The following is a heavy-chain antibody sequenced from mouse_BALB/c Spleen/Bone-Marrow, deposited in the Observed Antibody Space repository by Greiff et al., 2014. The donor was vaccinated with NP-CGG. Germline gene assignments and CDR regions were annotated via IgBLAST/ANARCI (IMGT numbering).Heavy chain of an antibody. CDR2: ISSDSSTI. CDR1: GFTFSSFG. J-gene: IGHJ4*01. D-gene: IGHD1-1*01. CDR3: ARSNYVGYYAMDY. Sequence: EVKLMESGGGLVQPGGSRKLSCAASGFTFSSFGIHWVRQAPEKGLEWVAYISSDSSTIYYADTVKGRFTISRDNPKNTLFLQMTSLRSEDTAMYYCARSNYVGYYAMDYWGQRTSVTVSS. V-gene: IGHV5-17*02.